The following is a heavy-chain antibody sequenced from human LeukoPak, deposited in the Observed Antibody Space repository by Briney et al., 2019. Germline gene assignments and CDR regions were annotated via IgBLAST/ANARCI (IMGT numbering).Heavy chain of an antibody. CDR3: AKDLGDIVVVPAAGLDY. V-gene: IGHV3-30-3*01. CDR2: ISYDGSNK. J-gene: IGHJ4*02. CDR1: GFTFSSYA. D-gene: IGHD2-2*01. Sequence: PGGSLRLSCAASGFTFSSYAMHWVRQAPGKGLEWVAVISYDGSNKYYADSVKGRFTISRDNSKNTLYLQMNSLRAEDTAVYYCAKDLGDIVVVPAAGLDYWGQGTLVTVSS.